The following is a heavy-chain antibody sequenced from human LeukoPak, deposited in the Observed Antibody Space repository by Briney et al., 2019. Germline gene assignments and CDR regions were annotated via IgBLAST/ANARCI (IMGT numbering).Heavy chain of an antibody. D-gene: IGHD3-22*01. Sequence: GGSLRLSCAASGFTFSSYAMSWVRQAPGKGLEWVAVISYDGSNKYYADSVKGRFTISRDSSKNTLYLQMNSLRAEDTAVYYCARDVTMIVVVEPRFDYWGQGTLVTVSS. V-gene: IGHV3-30-3*01. CDR2: ISYDGSNK. CDR3: ARDVTMIVVVEPRFDY. CDR1: GFTFSSYA. J-gene: IGHJ4*02.